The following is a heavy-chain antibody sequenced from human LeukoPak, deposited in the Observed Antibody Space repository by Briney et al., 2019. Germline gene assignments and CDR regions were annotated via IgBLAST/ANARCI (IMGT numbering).Heavy chain of an antibody. V-gene: IGHV4-34*01. J-gene: IGHJ4*02. Sequence: SETLSLTCAVYGGSFSGYYWSWIRQPPGKGLEWIGEINHGGSTNYNPSLKSRVTISVDTSKNQFSLKLSSVTAADTAVYYCARSSSGWHFDYWGQGTLVTVSS. D-gene: IGHD6-19*01. CDR1: GGSFSGYY. CDR3: ARSSSGWHFDY. CDR2: INHGGST.